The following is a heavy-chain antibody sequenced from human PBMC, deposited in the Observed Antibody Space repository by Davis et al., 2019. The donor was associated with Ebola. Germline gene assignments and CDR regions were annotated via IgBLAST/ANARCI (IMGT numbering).Heavy chain of an antibody. CDR1: GGSISSYY. CDR2: IYYSGST. CDR3: ARDQTEFSIQGGY. Sequence: MPSETLSLTCAVSGGSISSYYWSWIRQSPGKGLEWIGYIYYSGSTNYNPSLKSRVTISVDTSKNQFSLKLSSVTAADTAVYYCARDQTEFSIQGGYWGQGTLVTVSS. V-gene: IGHV4-59*01. J-gene: IGHJ4*02. D-gene: IGHD3-3*02.